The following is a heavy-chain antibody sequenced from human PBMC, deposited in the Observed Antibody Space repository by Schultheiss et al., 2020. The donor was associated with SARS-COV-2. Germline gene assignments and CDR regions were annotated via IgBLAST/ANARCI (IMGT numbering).Heavy chain of an antibody. CDR3: ATSKGVGATYFDY. CDR2: IGTAGDP. Sequence: GGSLRLSCAASGFTFDNYAMYWVRQAPGKGLEWVSAIGTAGDPYYPGSVKGRFTISRENAKNSLYLQMNSLRAEDTAVYYCATSKGVGATYFDYWGQGTLVTV. D-gene: IGHD1-26*01. V-gene: IGHV3-13*05. J-gene: IGHJ4*02. CDR1: GFTFDNYA.